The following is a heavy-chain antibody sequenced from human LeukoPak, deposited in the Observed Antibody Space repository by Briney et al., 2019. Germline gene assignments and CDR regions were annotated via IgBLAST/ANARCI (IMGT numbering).Heavy chain of an antibody. V-gene: IGHV3-33*01. J-gene: IGHJ4*02. CDR2: IWYDGSNK. CDR3: AGGIGYFDY. Sequence: GRSLRLSCAASGFTFSSYGMHWVRQAPGKGLEWVAVIWYDGSNKYYADSVKGRFTISRDNSKNTLYLQMNSLRAEDTAVYYCAGGIGYFDYWGQGTLVTVSS. D-gene: IGHD3-16*01. CDR1: GFTFSSYG.